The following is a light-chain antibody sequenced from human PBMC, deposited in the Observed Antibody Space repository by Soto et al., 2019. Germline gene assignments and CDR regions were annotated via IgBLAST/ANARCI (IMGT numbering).Light chain of an antibody. CDR2: GAS. Sequence: IVWTQSPATLSLSPGSRATLPCRASQSVSSYLAWYQQKPGQAPRLLIYGASSRATGIPDRFSGSGSGTDFTLTSSRLEPEDFAVYYCQQYGSSPLTFGGGTKVDIK. CDR1: QSVSSY. V-gene: IGKV3-20*01. CDR3: QQYGSSPLT. J-gene: IGKJ4*01.